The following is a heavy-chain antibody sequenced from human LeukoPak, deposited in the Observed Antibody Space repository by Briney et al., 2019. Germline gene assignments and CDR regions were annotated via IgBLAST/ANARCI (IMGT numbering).Heavy chain of an antibody. D-gene: IGHD3-10*01. CDR2: MNPNSGNT. Sequence: ASVKVSYKASGYTFTSYDINWVRQATGQGLEWMGWMNPNSGNTGYAQKFQDRVTITRNTSISTADMELSSLRSEDRAVYYCARGKKKLLQKRGSGPYFYYYYLDFWGKGTTVTVSS. J-gene: IGHJ6*03. CDR3: ARGKKKLLQKRGSGPYFYYYYLDF. V-gene: IGHV1-8*03. CDR1: GYTFTSYD.